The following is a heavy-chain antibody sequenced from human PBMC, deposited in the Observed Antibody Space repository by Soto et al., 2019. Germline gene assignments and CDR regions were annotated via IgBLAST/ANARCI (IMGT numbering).Heavy chain of an antibody. D-gene: IGHD4-17*01. CDR1: GYSISSGYY. J-gene: IGHJ2*01. V-gene: IGHV4-38-2*02. Sequence: SETLSLTCTVSGYSISSGYYWGWIRQPPGKGLEWIGSIYHSGSTYYNPSLKSRVTISVDTSKNQFSLKVSSVTAADTAVYYCARPGYDYGGNYWYFDLWGRGTLVTVSS. CDR2: IYHSGST. CDR3: ARPGYDYGGNYWYFDL.